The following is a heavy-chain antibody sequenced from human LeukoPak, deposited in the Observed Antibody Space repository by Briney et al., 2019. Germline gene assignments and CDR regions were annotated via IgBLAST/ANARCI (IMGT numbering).Heavy chain of an antibody. CDR3: ARDLMYYYDSVSYHFDY. CDR1: GYTFTGYY. V-gene: IGHV1-2*02. J-gene: IGHJ4*02. Sequence: GASVKVSCKASGYTFTGYYMHWVRQAPGQGLEWMGWINLNSGGTNYAQKFQGRVTMTRDTSISTAYMELRGLRSDDTAVYYCARDLMYYYDSVSYHFDYWGQGTLVTVSS. D-gene: IGHD3-22*01. CDR2: INLNSGGT.